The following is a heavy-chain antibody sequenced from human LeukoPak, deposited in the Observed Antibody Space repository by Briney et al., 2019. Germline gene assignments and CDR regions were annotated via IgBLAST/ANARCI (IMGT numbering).Heavy chain of an antibody. V-gene: IGHV4-38-2*01. J-gene: IGHJ4*02. Sequence: PSETLSLTCAVSGYSISSGYYWGWIRRPPGKGLEGIGSIYHSGSTYYNPSLKSRVTISVDTSKNQFSLKLSSVTAADTAVYYCARHGNLVRGVIGYWGQGTLVTVSS. CDR3: ARHGNLVRGVIGY. D-gene: IGHD3-10*01. CDR2: IYHSGST. CDR1: GYSISSGYY.